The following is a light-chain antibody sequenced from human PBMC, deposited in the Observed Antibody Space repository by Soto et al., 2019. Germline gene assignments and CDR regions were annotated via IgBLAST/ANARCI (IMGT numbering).Light chain of an antibody. Sequence: QAVLTQPPSVSGAPGQRVTISCIGTTSNIGAGFDVHWYQQFPGTAPKLLIYGGTTRPSGVPDRFSGSQSGTSASLAITGLQPGDEADYYCQSYDSSLRGAWVFGGGTKLTVL. J-gene: IGLJ3*02. CDR1: TSNIGAGFD. CDR2: GGT. CDR3: QSYDSSLRGAWV. V-gene: IGLV1-40*01.